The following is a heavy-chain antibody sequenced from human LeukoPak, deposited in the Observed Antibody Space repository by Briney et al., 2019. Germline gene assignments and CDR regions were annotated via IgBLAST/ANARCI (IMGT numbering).Heavy chain of an antibody. V-gene: IGHV4-31*03. J-gene: IGHJ4*02. Sequence: SETLSLTCTVSGASFNSDDQYWNWIRQSPGKGLEWIGSIHPSGMLYNNPSLESRVTMSRDTSKNQFSLNLSSVTAADTAVYYCASVPLAAAGHYYFDYWGQGTLVTVSS. CDR3: ASVPLAAAGHYYFDY. CDR1: GASFNSDDQY. CDR2: IHPSGML. D-gene: IGHD6-25*01.